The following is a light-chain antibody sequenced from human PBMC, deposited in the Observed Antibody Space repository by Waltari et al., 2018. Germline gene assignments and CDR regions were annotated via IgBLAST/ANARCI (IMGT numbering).Light chain of an antibody. CDR2: DAS. CDR3: QKYGTRPAT. V-gene: IGKV3-20*01. CDR1: QSVGRT. Sequence: DIVSTQSPASLSLSPGDRATLSCRASQSVGRTLAWYQQRPGQAPRLLIYDASSRATGIPDRFSGSGSGTDFSLTISRLEPEDFAVYYCQKYGTRPATFGQGTKVEVK. J-gene: IGKJ1*01.